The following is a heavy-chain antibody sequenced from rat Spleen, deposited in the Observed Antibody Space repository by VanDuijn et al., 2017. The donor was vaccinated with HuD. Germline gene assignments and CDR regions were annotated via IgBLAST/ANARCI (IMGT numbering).Heavy chain of an antibody. CDR3: TTDLGNSGYDGDY. J-gene: IGHJ2*01. CDR2: ISPTGGIT. CDR1: GFTFSNYG. D-gene: IGHD4-3*01. V-gene: IGHV5-19*01. Sequence: EVQLVESGGGLVQPGRSLKLSCAASGFTFSNYGMHWIRQAPTKGLEWVASISPTGGITNYRDSVKGRFTISRDNAKSTLSLQMDSLRSEDTATYYCTTDLGNSGYDGDYWGQGVMVTVSS.